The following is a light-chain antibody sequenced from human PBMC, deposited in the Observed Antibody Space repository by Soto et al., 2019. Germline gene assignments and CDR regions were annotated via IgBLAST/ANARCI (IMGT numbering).Light chain of an antibody. CDR1: SGDVGSYNL. Sequence: QAASVSGSPGQSITIPCTGTSGDVGSYNLVSWYQQHPGKAPKLLIYEVTERPSGVSNRFSGSKSGSTASLTISGLQPDDEADYYCCSYAGNSEVFGTGTKVTVL. J-gene: IGLJ1*01. V-gene: IGLV2-23*02. CDR3: CSYAGNSEV. CDR2: EVT.